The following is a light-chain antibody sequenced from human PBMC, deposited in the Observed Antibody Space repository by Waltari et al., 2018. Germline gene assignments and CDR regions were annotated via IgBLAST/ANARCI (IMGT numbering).Light chain of an antibody. CDR2: DGS. Sequence: SYVLTQPTSVSVAPGQTANMPCGGSKLGSKSVHWYQQKPGQAPVLVVFDGSDRPAGIPERISGSTSENTATLTISGAEAGDEAAYYCQVWDSSNDHWVFGGGTKLTVL. V-gene: IGLV3-21*02. CDR3: QVWDSSNDHWV. CDR1: KLGSKS. J-gene: IGLJ3*02.